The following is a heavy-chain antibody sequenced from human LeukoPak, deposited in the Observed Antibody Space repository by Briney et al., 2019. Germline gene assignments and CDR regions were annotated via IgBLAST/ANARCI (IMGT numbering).Heavy chain of an antibody. Sequence: GGSLRLSCAASGFMFSGYVVHWVRQAPGKGLEWVAHIWSDGSSKYDADSVTGRFSVSRDNSENTVSLQMNSLGVEDTAVYYCGRGILEKNSAAFDLWGQGTMVTVS. D-gene: IGHD3-3*01. CDR2: IWSDGSSK. CDR3: GRGILEKNSAAFDL. J-gene: IGHJ3*01. V-gene: IGHV3-30*04. CDR1: GFMFSGYV.